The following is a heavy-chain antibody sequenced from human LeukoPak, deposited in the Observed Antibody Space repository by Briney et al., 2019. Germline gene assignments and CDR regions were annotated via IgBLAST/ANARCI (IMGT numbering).Heavy chain of an antibody. D-gene: IGHD2-15*01. CDR2: INPSGGST. J-gene: IGHJ6*03. CDR1: GYTFTSYY. Sequence: GASVKVSCKASGYTFTSYYMHWVRQAPGQGLEWMGIINPSGGSTSYAQKFQGRVTMTRDTSTSTVYMELSSLRSDDTAVYYCARDSVVVAATPRLYYYYYYMDVWGKGTTVTVSS. CDR3: ARDSVVVAATPRLYYYYYYMDV. V-gene: IGHV1-46*01.